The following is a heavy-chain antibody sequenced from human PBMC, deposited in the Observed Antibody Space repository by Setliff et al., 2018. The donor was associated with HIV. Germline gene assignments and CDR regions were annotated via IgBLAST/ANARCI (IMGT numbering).Heavy chain of an antibody. V-gene: IGHV1-2*02. CDR3: ARDVGGGEDY. CDR2: INPNSGAT. J-gene: IGHJ4*02. CDR1: GYTFSSHG. Sequence: ASVKVSCKASGYTFSSHGISWVRQAPGQGFEWMGWINPNSGATKCAQKFQGRVTMTRDTSISTAYMELSGLRSADTAMYYCARDVGGGEDYWGQGTLVTVSS. D-gene: IGHD1-26*01.